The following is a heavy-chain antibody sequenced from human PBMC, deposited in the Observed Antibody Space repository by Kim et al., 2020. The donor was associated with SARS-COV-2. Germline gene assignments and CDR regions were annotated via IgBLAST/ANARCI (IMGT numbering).Heavy chain of an antibody. CDR1: GGTFSSYV. J-gene: IGHJ6*02. Sequence: SVKVSCKASGGTFSSYVINWVRQAPGQGLEWMGGIIPIFGTANYAQKFQGRVTITADEFTSTAYMELSSLRSEDTAVYYCARDHTLNCSGGSCYSDLVSAVLWIDYYGMHVWGQGTTVTVSS. CDR3: ARDHTLNCSGGSCYSDLVSAVLWIDYYGMHV. V-gene: IGHV1-69*13. D-gene: IGHD2-15*01. CDR2: IIPIFGTA.